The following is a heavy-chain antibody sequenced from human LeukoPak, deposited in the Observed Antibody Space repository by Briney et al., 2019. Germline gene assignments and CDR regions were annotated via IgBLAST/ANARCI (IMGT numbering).Heavy chain of an antibody. CDR3: ARSGPYDSSGYCYDY. V-gene: IGHV1-18*01. CDR1: GHTFASYG. Sequence: GASVKVSCKASGHTFASYGISWVRQAPGQGLEWMGWISAYNGNTNYAQKLQGRVTMTTDTSTSTAYMELRSLRSDDTAVYYCARSGPYDSSGYCYDYWGQGTLVTVSS. J-gene: IGHJ4*02. D-gene: IGHD3-22*01. CDR2: ISAYNGNT.